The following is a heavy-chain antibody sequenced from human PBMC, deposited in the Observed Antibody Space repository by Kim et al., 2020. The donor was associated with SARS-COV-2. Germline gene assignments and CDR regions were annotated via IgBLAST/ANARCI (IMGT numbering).Heavy chain of an antibody. J-gene: IGHJ4*02. CDR3: AKGRREQWLSPILTKRSYYFDY. CDR2: ISWNSGSI. V-gene: IGHV3-9*01. CDR1: GFTFGDYA. Sequence: GGSLRLSCAASGFTFGDYAMHWVRQAPGKGLEWVSGISWNSGSIGYADSVKGRFTISRDNAKNSLYLQMNSLRAEDTALYYCAKGRREQWLSPILTKRSYYFDYWGQGTLVTVSS. D-gene: IGHD6-19*01.